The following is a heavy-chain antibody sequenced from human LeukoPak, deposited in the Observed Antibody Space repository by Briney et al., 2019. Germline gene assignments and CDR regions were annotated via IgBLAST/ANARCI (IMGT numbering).Heavy chain of an antibody. J-gene: IGHJ4*02. CDR2: ISSSSTYI. Sequence: GGSLRLSCAVSGFTFNTYSINWVRQAPGKGLEWVSSISSSSTYIYYADSVKGRFTISRDNAKNSLYLQMNSLRAEDTAVYYCAREWGSYSRGGDYWGQGTLVTVSS. CDR3: AREWGSYSRGGDY. V-gene: IGHV3-21*01. D-gene: IGHD1-26*01. CDR1: GFTFNTYS.